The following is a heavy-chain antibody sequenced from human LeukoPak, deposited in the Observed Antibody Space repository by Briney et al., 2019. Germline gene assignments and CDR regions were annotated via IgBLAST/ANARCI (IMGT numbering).Heavy chain of an antibody. CDR3: ARDQAATLFDY. V-gene: IGHV3-30*04. Sequence: GGSLRLSCAASGFTFSSYAMHWVRQAPGKGLEWVAVVSYDGSNKYYADSVKGRFTISRDNPKSTLYLQMNSLRAEDTAVYYCARDQAATLFDYWGQGTLVTVSS. J-gene: IGHJ4*02. D-gene: IGHD6-13*01. CDR1: GFTFSSYA. CDR2: VSYDGSNK.